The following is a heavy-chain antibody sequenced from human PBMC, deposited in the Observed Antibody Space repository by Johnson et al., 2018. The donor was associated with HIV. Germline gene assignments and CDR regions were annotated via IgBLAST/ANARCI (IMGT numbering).Heavy chain of an antibody. Sequence: VQLVESGGGLVQPGGSLRLSCAASGFTFSSYAMNWVRQAPGKGLEWVSAITGSGGSTYYADSVKGRFSISRDTSKNTLYLQMNSLRAEDTAVYYCANFGRSSGWYEVGVFDIWGQGTMVTVSS. V-gene: IGHV3-23*04. D-gene: IGHD6-19*01. CDR3: ANFGRSSGWYEVGVFDI. CDR2: ITGSGGST. J-gene: IGHJ3*02. CDR1: GFTFSSYA.